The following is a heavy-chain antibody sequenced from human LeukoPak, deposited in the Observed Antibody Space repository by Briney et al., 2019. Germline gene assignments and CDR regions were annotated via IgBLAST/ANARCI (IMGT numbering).Heavy chain of an antibody. J-gene: IGHJ6*03. CDR1: GGTFGSYA. CDR2: IIPIFGTA. D-gene: IGHD3-22*01. Sequence: ASVKVSCKASGGTFGSYAISWVRQAPGQGLEWMGGIIPIFGTANYAQKFQGRVTITTDESTSTAYMELSSLRSEDTAVYYCAREYGSSGYYFRMDVWGKGTTVTVSS. CDR3: AREYGSSGYYFRMDV. V-gene: IGHV1-69*05.